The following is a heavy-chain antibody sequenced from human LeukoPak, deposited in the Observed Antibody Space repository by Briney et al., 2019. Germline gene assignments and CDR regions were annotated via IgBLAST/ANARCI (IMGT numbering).Heavy chain of an antibody. D-gene: IGHD4-17*01. Sequence: PGRSLRLSCAASGFTFSSYEMNWVRQAPGKGLEWVSYISSSGSTIYYAGSVKGRFTISRDNAKNSLYLQMNSLRAEDTAVYYCARVVPGYGDYTPFDYWGQGTLVTVSS. CDR3: ARVVPGYGDYTPFDY. V-gene: IGHV3-48*03. CDR1: GFTFSSYE. J-gene: IGHJ4*02. CDR2: ISSSGSTI.